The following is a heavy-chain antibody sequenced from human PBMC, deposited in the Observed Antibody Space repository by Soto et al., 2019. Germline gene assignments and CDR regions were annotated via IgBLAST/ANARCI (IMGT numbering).Heavy chain of an antibody. CDR2: ITTAGDT. Sequence: EVQLVESGGGLVQPGGSLRLSCAASGFTCSNYDMHWVRQVTGKGLEWVSGITTAGDTYYLGSVKGRFTISREKAKNSFYLQMNSLSAGDTAVYYCARELHGGSYGMDVWGQGTTVTVSS. V-gene: IGHV3-13*01. CDR1: GFTCSNYD. CDR3: ARELHGGSYGMDV. J-gene: IGHJ6*02.